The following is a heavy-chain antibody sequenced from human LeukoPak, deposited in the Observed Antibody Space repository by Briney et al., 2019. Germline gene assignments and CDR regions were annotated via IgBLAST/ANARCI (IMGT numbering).Heavy chain of an antibody. Sequence: SETLSLTCAVYGGSFRGYYWSWIRQPLGKGLEWIGEINHSGSTNYNPSLKSRVTISVDTSKNQFSLKLSSVTAADTAVYYCARPDYGGNTTTAFDIWGQGTMVTVSS. D-gene: IGHD4-23*01. V-gene: IGHV4-34*01. J-gene: IGHJ3*02. CDR3: ARPDYGGNTTTAFDI. CDR2: INHSGST. CDR1: GGSFRGYY.